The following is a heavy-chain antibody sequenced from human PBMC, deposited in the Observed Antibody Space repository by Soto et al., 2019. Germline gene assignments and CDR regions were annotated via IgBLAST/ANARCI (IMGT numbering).Heavy chain of an antibody. Sequence: QVQLQESGPGLVKPSETLSLTCTVSGGSISSYYWSWIRQPPGKGLEWIGYIYYSGSTNYNPSLKRRVTISVDTSKNQFSLTLSSVTAADTAVYYCARDRTDLGYCSGGSCYIFDYWGQGTLVTVSS. J-gene: IGHJ4*02. V-gene: IGHV4-59*01. CDR3: ARDRTDLGYCSGGSCYIFDY. CDR2: IYYSGST. CDR1: GGSISSYY. D-gene: IGHD2-15*01.